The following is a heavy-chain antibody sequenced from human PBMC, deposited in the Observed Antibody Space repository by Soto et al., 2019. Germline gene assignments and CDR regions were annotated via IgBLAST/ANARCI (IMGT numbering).Heavy chain of an antibody. CDR3: TTTPLSMGRSIATDGIGY. CDR1: GFTFSNAW. D-gene: IGHD6-13*01. J-gene: IGHJ4*02. V-gene: IGHV3-15*07. Sequence: GGSLRLSCAASGFTFSNAWMNWVRQAPGKGLEWVGRIKSKTDGGTTDYAAPVKGRFTISRDDSKNTLYLQMNSLKTEDTAVYYCTTTPLSMGRSIATDGIGYWGKGTLVTVAS. CDR2: IKSKTDGGTT.